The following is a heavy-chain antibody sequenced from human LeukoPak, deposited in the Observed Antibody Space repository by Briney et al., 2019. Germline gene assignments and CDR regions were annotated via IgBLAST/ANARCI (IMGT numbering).Heavy chain of an antibody. CDR1: GFTFSSYA. J-gene: IGHJ4*02. D-gene: IGHD6-6*01. Sequence: RGGSLRLSCAASGFTFSSYAMSRVRQAPGKGLEWVSAISGSGGSTYYADSVKGRFTISRDNSKNTLYLQMNSLRAEDTAVYYCAKDFWAARPGYFDYWGQGTLVTVSS. CDR3: AKDFWAARPGYFDY. CDR2: ISGSGGST. V-gene: IGHV3-23*01.